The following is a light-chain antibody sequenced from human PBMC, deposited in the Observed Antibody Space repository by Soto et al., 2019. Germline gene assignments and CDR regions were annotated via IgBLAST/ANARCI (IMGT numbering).Light chain of an antibody. Sequence: EIVLTQSPGTLSLSPGERATLSCRASQSISSSYIAWYQQKPGQAPRLLIYGASSRATGIPDRFSGSASGTDFTLTINRLEPEDFAVYYCQLYGISPHFGQGTRLEIK. CDR1: QSISSSY. V-gene: IGKV3-20*01. J-gene: IGKJ5*01. CDR2: GAS. CDR3: QLYGISPH.